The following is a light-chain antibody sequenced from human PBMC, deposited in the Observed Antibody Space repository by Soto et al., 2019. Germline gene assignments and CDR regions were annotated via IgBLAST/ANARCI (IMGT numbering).Light chain of an antibody. J-gene: IGKJ1*01. CDR1: QSISSW. Sequence: DIQVTQYPSSLSASVGDRVTITCRASQSISSWLAWYQQKPGKAPKLLIYDASSLESGVPSRFSGSGSGTEFTLTISSLQHDDFATYYCQQSGTFGQGTKVDIK. CDR2: DAS. CDR3: QQSGT. V-gene: IGKV1-5*01.